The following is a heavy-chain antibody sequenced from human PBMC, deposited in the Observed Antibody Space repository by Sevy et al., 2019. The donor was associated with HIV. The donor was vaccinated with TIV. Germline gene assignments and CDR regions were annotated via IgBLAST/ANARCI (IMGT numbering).Heavy chain of an antibody. J-gene: IGHJ4*02. V-gene: IGHV3-33*08. Sequence: GGSLRLSCAASGFTFSGYGMHWVRQAPGKGLEWVAVINFDGSKKYYADSVKGRLTISRDNTKNVLYLEMNSLRADDTAEYDWATAIVGGMAVTLDNWGQGSLVTVSS. CDR3: ATAIVGGMAVTLDN. D-gene: IGHD2-21*02. CDR1: GFTFSGYG. CDR2: INFDGSKK.